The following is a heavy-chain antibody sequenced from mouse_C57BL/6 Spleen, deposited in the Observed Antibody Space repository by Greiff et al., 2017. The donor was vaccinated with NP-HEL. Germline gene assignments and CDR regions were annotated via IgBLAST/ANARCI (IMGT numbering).Heavy chain of an antibody. CDR1: GYTFTGYW. CDR2: ILPGSGST. J-gene: IGHJ2*01. V-gene: IGHV1-9*01. D-gene: IGHD2-4*01. CDR3: GGDDYDGKAYFDY. Sequence: VQLQQSGAELMKPGASVKLSCKATGYTFTGYWIEWVKQRPGHGLEWIGEILPGSGSTNYNEKFKGKATFTAETSSNTAYMQLSSLTTEDSAIFYCGGDDYDGKAYFDYWGQGTTLTVSS.